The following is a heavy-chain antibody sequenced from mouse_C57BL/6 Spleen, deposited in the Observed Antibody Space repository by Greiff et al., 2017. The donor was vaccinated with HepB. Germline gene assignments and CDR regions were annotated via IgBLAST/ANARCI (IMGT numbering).Heavy chain of an antibody. CDR2: IDPENGDT. V-gene: IGHV14-4*01. J-gene: IGHJ1*03. D-gene: IGHD1-1*01. CDR1: GFNIKDDY. CDR3: TTDHYYGSSYCVV. Sequence: EVQLQQSGAELVRPGASVKLSCTASGFNIKDDYMHWVKQRPEQGLEWIGWIDPENGDTEYASKFQGKATITADTSSNTAYLQLSSLTSEDTAVYYCTTDHYYGSSYCVVWGTGTTVTVSS.